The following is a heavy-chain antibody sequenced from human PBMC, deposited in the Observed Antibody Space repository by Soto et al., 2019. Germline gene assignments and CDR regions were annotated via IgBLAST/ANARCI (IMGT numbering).Heavy chain of an antibody. J-gene: IGHJ4*02. CDR1: GASISGGDYY. Sequence: QVQLQESGPGLVKPSQTLSLTCTVSGASISGGDYYWTWIRQPPGKGLEWIGSIYYTGNTYSNPSLASRLSISVDPSNNQFALRLTSVTAPDTAIYYCARAPYDSSTYYLDYWGQGTLVTVSS. CDR2: IYYTGNT. D-gene: IGHD3-22*01. CDR3: ARAPYDSSTYYLDY. V-gene: IGHV4-30-4*01.